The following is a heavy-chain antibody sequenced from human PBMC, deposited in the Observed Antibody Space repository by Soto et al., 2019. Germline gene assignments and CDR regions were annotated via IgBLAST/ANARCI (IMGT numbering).Heavy chain of an antibody. CDR2: ISYDGSNK. V-gene: IGHV3-30-3*01. CDR3: ASPPGITGIPRYYYYYGMDV. Sequence: QVQLVESGGGVVQPGRSLRLSCAASGFTFSSYAMHWVRQAPGKGLEWVAVISYDGSNKYYADSVKGRFTISRDNSKNTLYLQMNSLRAEDTAVYYCASPPGITGIPRYYYYYGMDVWGKGTTVTVSS. D-gene: IGHD1-20*01. CDR1: GFTFSSYA. J-gene: IGHJ6*04.